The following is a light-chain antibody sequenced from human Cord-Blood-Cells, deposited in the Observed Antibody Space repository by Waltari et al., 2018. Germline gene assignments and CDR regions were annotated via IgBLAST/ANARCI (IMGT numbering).Light chain of an antibody. V-gene: IGKV3-11*01. CDR2: DAS. J-gene: IGKJ4*01. Sequence: EILLTQSPATLSLSPGERATLSCRASQSVSSYLALYQHKPGQAPRLLIYDASNRATGIPARFSGSGSGTDFTLTISSLEPEDFAVYYCQQRSNWPLTFGGGTKVEIK. CDR3: QQRSNWPLT. CDR1: QSVSSY.